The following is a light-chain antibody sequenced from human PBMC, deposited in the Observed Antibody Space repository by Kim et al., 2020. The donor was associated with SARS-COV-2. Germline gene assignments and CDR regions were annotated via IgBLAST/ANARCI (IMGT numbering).Light chain of an antibody. J-gene: IGLJ3*02. CDR2: ENN. CDR1: SGSFASNS. V-gene: IGLV6-57*01. CDR3: QSYDDNNQV. Sequence: NFMLTQPHSVSESPGKTVTISCTRSSGSFASNSVQWYQQRPGSSPTTVIYENNQRPSGVPDRFSGSIDSSSNSASLTISGLKTEDEADYYCQSYDDNNQVFGGGTQLTVL.